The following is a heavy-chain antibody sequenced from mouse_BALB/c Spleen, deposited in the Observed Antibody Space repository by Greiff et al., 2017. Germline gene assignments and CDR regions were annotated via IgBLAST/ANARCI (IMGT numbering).Heavy chain of an antibody. V-gene: IGHV5-17*02. CDR3: AREGSSPAWFAY. CDR1: GFTFSSFG. CDR2: ISSGSSTI. J-gene: IGHJ3*01. Sequence: VQLKESGGGLVQPGGSRKLSCAASGFTFSSFGMHWVRQAPEKGLEWVAYISSGSSTIYYADTVKGRFTISRDNPKNTLFLQMTSLRSEDTAMYYCAREGSSPAWFAYWGQGTLVTVSA. D-gene: IGHD1-1*01.